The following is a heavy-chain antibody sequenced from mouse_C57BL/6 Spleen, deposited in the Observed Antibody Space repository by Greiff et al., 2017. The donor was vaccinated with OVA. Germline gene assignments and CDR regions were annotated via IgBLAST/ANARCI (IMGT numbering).Heavy chain of an antibody. CDR1: GYTFTSYW. Sequence: QVQLQQPGTELVKPGASVKLSCKASGYTFTSYWMHWVKQRPGQGLEWIGNINPSNGGTNYNEKFKSKATLTVDKSSSTAYMQLSSLTSEDSAVYYCAIEGWLRPFHWYFEVWGTGTTVTVSS. CDR2: INPSNGGT. J-gene: IGHJ1*03. V-gene: IGHV1-53*01. CDR3: AIEGWLRPFHWYFEV. D-gene: IGHD2-2*01.